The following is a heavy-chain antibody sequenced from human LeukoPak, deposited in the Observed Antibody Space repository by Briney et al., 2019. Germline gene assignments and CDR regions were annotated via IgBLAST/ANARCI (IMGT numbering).Heavy chain of an antibody. J-gene: IGHJ5*02. V-gene: IGHV4-34*01. CDR2: INHSGST. D-gene: IGHD6-13*01. CDR1: GGSFSGYY. CDR3: ATAVPLTAAGIRHWFDP. Sequence: SETLSLSCAVYGGSFSGYYWSWIRQPPGKGLEWIGEINHSGSTNYNPSLKSRVTISVDTSKNQFSLKLSSVTAAGTAVYYCATAVPLTAAGIRHWFDPWGRGTLVTVSS.